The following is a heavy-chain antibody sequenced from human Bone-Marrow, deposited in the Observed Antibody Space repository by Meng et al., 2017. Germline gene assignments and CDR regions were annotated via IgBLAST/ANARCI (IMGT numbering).Heavy chain of an antibody. CDR1: GDSLSSNSAA. Sequence: QVQPRQSGPGLVKSSETLSLTCAISGDSLSSNSAAWNWIRPSPSRGVEWLGRTYYRSTCYYDYAVSVKSRITINPDTSKNQFSLKLSSVTPEETAVYFCARNYAFDYWGQGTLVTVSS. D-gene: IGHD1-7*01. V-gene: IGHV6-1*01. CDR2: TYYRSTCYY. CDR3: ARNYAFDY. J-gene: IGHJ4*02.